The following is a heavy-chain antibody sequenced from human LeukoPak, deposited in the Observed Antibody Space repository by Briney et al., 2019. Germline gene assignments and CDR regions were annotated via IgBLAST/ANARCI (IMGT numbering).Heavy chain of an antibody. CDR2: ISSDGRDK. D-gene: IGHD6-13*01. CDR1: GFTLSSYA. V-gene: IGHV3-30*18. J-gene: IGHJ4*02. CDR3: AKDRVVAAAEYYFDN. Sequence: PGGSLRLSCAASGFTLSSYAMHWVRQAPGKGLEWVAGISSDGRDKHHADSGKGRFTVSRDNSKNTLYLQMNSLRAEDTAVYYCAKDRVVAAAEYYFDNWGQGTLVTVSS.